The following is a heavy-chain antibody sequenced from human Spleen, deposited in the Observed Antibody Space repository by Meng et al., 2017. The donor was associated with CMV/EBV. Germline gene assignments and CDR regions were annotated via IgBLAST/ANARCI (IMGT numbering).Heavy chain of an antibody. CDR2: ISSSSSYI. D-gene: IGHD3-3*01. CDR1: GFSFSTYS. J-gene: IGHJ5*02. CDR3: AKFSPFGGAGS. Sequence: GESLKISCATSGFSFSTYSINWVRQAPGKGLEWVSSISSSSSYIYYADSVKGRFTISRDNSKNTLYLQMNSLRAEDTAVYYCAKFSPFGGAGSWGQGTLVTVSS. V-gene: IGHV3-21*04.